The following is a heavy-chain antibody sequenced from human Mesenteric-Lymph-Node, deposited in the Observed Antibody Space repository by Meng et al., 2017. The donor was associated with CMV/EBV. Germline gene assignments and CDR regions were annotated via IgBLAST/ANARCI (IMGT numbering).Heavy chain of an antibody. V-gene: IGHV3-23*01. CDR3: AKNEYCSSTSCYIDAFDI. CDR2: ISGSGGST. J-gene: IGHJ3*02. CDR1: FRSYA. Sequence: FRSYAMGWVRQAPGKGLEWVSAISGSGGSTYYADSVKGRFTISRDNSKNTLYLQMNSLRAEDTAVYYCAKNEYCSSTSCYIDAFDIWGQGTMVTVSS. D-gene: IGHD2-2*02.